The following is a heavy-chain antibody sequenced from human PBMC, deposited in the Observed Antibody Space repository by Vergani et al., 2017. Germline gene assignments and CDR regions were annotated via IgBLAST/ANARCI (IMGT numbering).Heavy chain of an antibody. V-gene: IGHV3-30*02. J-gene: IGHJ4*02. CDR2: IQFDGSNQ. CDR3: AKHFRGWGIDY. Sequence: QVQLVESGGGVVQRGGSLRLPCATSGSTLCNYDMQWTRQGPGKGLEFVAFIQFDGSNQYYADSVKGRFTLSRDFSKNTLYLQMNSLRTDDTATYYCAKHFRGWGIDYWGQGTKVIVSS. CDR1: GSTLCNYD. D-gene: IGHD3-16*01.